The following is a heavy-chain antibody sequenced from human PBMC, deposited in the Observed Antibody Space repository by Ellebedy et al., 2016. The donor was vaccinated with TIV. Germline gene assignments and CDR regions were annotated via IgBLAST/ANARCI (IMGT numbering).Heavy chain of an antibody. CDR1: DGSISSYY. Sequence: SETLSLTCTVSDGSISSYYWSWIRQPPGKGLEWIGYIYYSGITNYNPSLKSRVTISVDTSKNQFSLKLNSVTAADTAVYYCARRGNYGGPFDYWGQGTLVTVSS. D-gene: IGHD4-23*01. CDR3: ARRGNYGGPFDY. V-gene: IGHV4-59*08. CDR2: IYYSGIT. J-gene: IGHJ4*02.